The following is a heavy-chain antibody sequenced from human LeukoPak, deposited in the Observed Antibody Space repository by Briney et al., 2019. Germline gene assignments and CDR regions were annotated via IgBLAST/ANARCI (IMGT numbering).Heavy chain of an antibody. CDR3: ARDLKSRLRNSRYYYGMDV. CDR2: IKQDGSEK. J-gene: IGHJ6*04. CDR1: GFAFSSYW. Sequence: GGSLRLSCAASGFAFSSYWMSWVRQAPGKGLEWGADIKQDGSEKYYVDSVKGRFTISRDNAKNSLYLQMNSLRAEDTAVYYCARDLKSRLRNSRYYYGMDVWGKGTTVIVSS. V-gene: IGHV3-7*01. D-gene: IGHD3-9*01.